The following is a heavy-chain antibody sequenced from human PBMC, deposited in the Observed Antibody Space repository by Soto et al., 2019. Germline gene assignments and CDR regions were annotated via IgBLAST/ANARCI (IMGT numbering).Heavy chain of an antibody. J-gene: IGHJ4*02. D-gene: IGHD6-19*01. V-gene: IGHV3-9*01. Sequence: EVQLVESGGGLVQPGRSLRLSCVASGFTFDSYAMHWVRQAPGKGLEWVSGISWSSGSVGYGDSVRGRFTISRDNAQNSLYLEMNSLRVEETAFYYCVKDIHEQWLVSHFEYWGQGALVTVSS. CDR2: ISWSSGSV. CDR3: VKDIHEQWLVSHFEY. CDR1: GFTFDSYA.